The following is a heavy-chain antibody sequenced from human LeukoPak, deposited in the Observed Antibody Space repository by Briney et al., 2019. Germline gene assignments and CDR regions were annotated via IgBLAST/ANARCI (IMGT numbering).Heavy chain of an antibody. J-gene: IGHJ4*02. V-gene: IGHV4-39*07. CDR1: GGSISSSSYY. CDR3: ARGIAARPDY. D-gene: IGHD6-6*01. CDR2: IYYSGST. Sequence: RTSETLSLTCTVSGGSISSSSYYWGWIRQPPGKGLEWIGSIYYSGSTYYNPSLKSRVTISVDTSKNQFSLKLSSVTAADTAVCYCARGIAARPDYWGQGTLVTVSS.